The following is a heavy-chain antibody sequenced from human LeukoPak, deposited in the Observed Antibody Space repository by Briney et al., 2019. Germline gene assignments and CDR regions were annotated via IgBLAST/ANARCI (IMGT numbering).Heavy chain of an antibody. V-gene: IGHV3-53*01. Sequence: GGSLRLSCAASGFTASSNDMSWVRQAPGQGLEWGAVIYSGVSTAYAASVKGRFTISRDNSKNTLYLQMNSLRAEDTAVYYCARTSYCGGDCSFDYWGQGTLVTVSS. CDR3: ARTSYCGGDCSFDY. D-gene: IGHD2-21*02. J-gene: IGHJ4*02. CDR1: GFTASSND. CDR2: IYSGVST.